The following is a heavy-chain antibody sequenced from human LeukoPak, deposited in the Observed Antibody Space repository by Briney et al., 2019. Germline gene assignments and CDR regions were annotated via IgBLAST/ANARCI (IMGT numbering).Heavy chain of an antibody. D-gene: IGHD6-13*01. CDR3: ARAYGSSSPASRYFDY. CDR1: GITFRNYG. J-gene: IGHJ4*02. Sequence: GGSLRLSCAASGITFRNYGMHWVRQAPGKGLEWVAVIWYDGSNKDYADSVKGRFTVSRDNSRNTLFLQMNSLRVEDTAVYYCARAYGSSSPASRYFDYWGQGTLVTVSS. CDR2: IWYDGSNK. V-gene: IGHV3-33*01.